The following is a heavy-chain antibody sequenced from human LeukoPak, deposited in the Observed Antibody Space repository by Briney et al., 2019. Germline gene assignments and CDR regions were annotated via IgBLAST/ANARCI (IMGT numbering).Heavy chain of an antibody. CDR2: FSYSGST. V-gene: IGHV4-59*01. CDR3: ARGDSSGHYSYYYYYYMDA. D-gene: IGHD3-22*01. CDR1: GGSISSYY. J-gene: IGHJ6*03. Sequence: SETLSLTCTVSGGSISSYYWSWIRQPPGKGLEWIGYFSYSGSTNYNPSLKSRVTISVDTSKNQFSLRLSSVTAADTAMYYCARGDSSGHYSYYYYYYMDAWGKGTTVTVSS.